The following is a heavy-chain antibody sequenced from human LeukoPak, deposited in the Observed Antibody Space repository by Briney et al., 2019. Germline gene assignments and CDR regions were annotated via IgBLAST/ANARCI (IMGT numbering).Heavy chain of an antibody. J-gene: IGHJ3*02. V-gene: IGHV3-23*01. D-gene: IGHD6-13*01. CDR2: ISGSGGST. CDR1: GFTFSSYG. Sequence: GGSLRLSCAASGFTFSSYGTSWGRQALGKGLRWVSAISGSGGSTYYADSVKGRFTISRDNSKNTLYLQMNSLRAEDTAVYYCTRHSGSSWNDAFDIWGQGTMVTVSS. CDR3: TRHSGSSWNDAFDI.